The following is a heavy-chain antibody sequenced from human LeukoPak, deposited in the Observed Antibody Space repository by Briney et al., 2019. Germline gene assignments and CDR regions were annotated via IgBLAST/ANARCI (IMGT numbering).Heavy chain of an antibody. CDR1: GYTFSNYG. CDR3: AREGITLALDF. V-gene: IGHV1-18*01. J-gene: IGHJ4*02. Sequence: GASVKVSCKASGYTFSNYGISWLRQAPGQGLEWVGWLDTYKGDTNYAQKFQGRVTMTTDSSTNTAYVELRSLRSDDTAVYYRAREGITLALDFWGQGTPVTVSS. D-gene: IGHD3-16*01. CDR2: LDTYKGDT.